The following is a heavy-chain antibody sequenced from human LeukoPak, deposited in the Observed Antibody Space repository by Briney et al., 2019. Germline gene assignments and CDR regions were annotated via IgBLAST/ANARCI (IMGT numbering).Heavy chain of an antibody. CDR2: IYTSGST. D-gene: IGHD3-3*01. J-gene: IGHJ6*02. Sequence: PSETLSLTCTVSGGSISSGSYYWSWIRQPAGKGLEWIGRIYTSGSTNYNPSLKSRVTISVDTSKNQFSLKLSSVTAADTAVYYCARGLVYYGSSKGMDVWGQGTTVTVSS. CDR1: GGSISSGSYY. CDR3: ARGLVYYGSSKGMDV. V-gene: IGHV4-61*02.